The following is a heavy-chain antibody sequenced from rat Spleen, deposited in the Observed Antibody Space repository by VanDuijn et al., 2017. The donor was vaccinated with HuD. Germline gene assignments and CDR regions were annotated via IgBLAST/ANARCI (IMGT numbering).Heavy chain of an antibody. D-gene: IGHD1-1*01. CDR3: ARHGGYYNGDYLMDA. V-gene: IGHV5-25*01. Sequence: EVQLEESGGGLVQPGRSLKLSCAASGLTFSAYYMAWVRQAPTKGLEWVASITTGGGHTYYRDSVKGRFTISRDNAKSTLYLQMDSLRSEDTATYYCARHGGYYNGDYLMDAWGQGASVTVSS. CDR2: ITTGGGHT. CDR1: GLTFSAYY. J-gene: IGHJ4*01.